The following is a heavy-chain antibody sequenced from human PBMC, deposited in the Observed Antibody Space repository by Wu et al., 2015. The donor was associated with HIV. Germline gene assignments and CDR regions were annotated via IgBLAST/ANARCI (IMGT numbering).Heavy chain of an antibody. D-gene: IGHD3-22*01. J-gene: IGHJ3*02. CDR3: ARELRYYYVSGGYLRAFDI. V-gene: IGHV1-2*02. Sequence: QVQLVQSGAEVKKPGASVKVSCKASGYTFTGYYIHWVRQAPGQGLEWMGWINPNIGDTNYAQKFQGRATMTRDTSIGTAYMELSRLRSDDTAVYYCARELRYYYVSGGYLRAFDIWGQGTMVTVSS. CDR1: GYTFTGYY. CDR2: INPNIGDT.